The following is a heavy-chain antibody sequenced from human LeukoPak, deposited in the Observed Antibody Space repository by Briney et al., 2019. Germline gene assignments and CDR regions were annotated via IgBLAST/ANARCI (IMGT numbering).Heavy chain of an antibody. CDR2: IYHSGST. V-gene: IGHV4-38-2*02. D-gene: IGHD2-15*01. CDR1: GYSISSGYY. Sequence: TSETLSLTCAASGYSISSGYYWGWIRPSPGKGLEWIGSIYHSGSTYYNPSLKSRVTISVDTSKNQFSLKLSSVTAADTAVYYCAREETDCSGGSCYSPSEPGTFDYWGQGTLVTVSS. J-gene: IGHJ4*02. CDR3: AREETDCSGGSCYSPSEPGTFDY.